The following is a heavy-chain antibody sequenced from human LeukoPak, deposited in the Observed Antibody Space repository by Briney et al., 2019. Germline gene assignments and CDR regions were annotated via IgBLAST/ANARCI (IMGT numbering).Heavy chain of an antibody. CDR2: IYYTGST. V-gene: IGHV4-59*01. CDR3: AKLPFGENY. CDR1: GGSINNYY. Sequence: PSETLSLTCTVSGGSINNYYWSWIRQPPGKGLEWIGYIYYTGSTNYNPSLKSRVTISVDTSKDQFSLKLNSVTAADTAMYYCAKLPFGENYWGQGTLVTVSS. D-gene: IGHD3-10*01. J-gene: IGHJ4*02.